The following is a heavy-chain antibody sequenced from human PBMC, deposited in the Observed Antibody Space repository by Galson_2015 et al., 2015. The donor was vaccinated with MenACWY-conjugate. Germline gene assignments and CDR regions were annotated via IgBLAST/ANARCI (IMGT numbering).Heavy chain of an antibody. D-gene: IGHD2/OR15-2a*01. CDR1: GGSISSYY. J-gene: IGHJ1*01. CDR3: ARHDSNKDFQH. V-gene: IGHV4-59*08. CDR2: IYYSGST. Sequence: SETLSLTCTVSGGSISSYYWSWIRQPPGKGLEWIGYIYYSGSTNYNPSLKSRVTISVDTSKNQFSLKLSSVTAADTAVYYCARHDSNKDFQHWGQGTLVTVSS.